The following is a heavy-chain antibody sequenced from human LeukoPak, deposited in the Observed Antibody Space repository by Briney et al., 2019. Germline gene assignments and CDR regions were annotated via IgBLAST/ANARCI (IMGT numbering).Heavy chain of an antibody. CDR1: GGSISSYY. D-gene: IGHD6-13*01. Sequence: PSETLSLTCTVSGGSISSYYWSWIRQPAGKGLEWIGRIYTSGSTNYNPSLKSRVTMSVDTSKNQFSLKLSSVTAADTAVYYCAIGPRWAAAGKNAFDIWGQGTMVTVSS. J-gene: IGHJ3*02. V-gene: IGHV4-4*07. CDR3: AIGPRWAAAGKNAFDI. CDR2: IYTSGST.